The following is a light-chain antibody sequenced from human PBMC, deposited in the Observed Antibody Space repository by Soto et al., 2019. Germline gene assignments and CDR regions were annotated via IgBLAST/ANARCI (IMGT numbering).Light chain of an antibody. CDR1: SSDVGGYNY. CDR2: DVS. J-gene: IGLJ1*01. Sequence: QSVLAQPASVSGSPGQSITISCTGTSSDVGGYNYVSWYQQHPGKAPKLMIYDVSNRPSGVSNRFSGSKSGNTASLTISGLQAVDEADYYCSSYTSSRTYVFGTGGKVTVL. V-gene: IGLV2-14*01. CDR3: SSYTSSRTYV.